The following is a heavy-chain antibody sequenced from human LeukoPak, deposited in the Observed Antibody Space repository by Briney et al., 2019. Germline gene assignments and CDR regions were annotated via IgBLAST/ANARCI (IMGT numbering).Heavy chain of an antibody. D-gene: IGHD6-6*01. J-gene: IGHJ4*02. Sequence: PSETLSLTCTVSGGSISSSSYYWGWIRQPPGKGLEWIGTIYYSGSTYYNPSLKSRVTISVDTSKNQFSLKVSSVTAADTAVYYCASEGTAVRPGVDYWGQGTLVTVSS. CDR3: ASEGTAVRPGVDY. CDR1: GGSISSSSYY. CDR2: IYYSGST. V-gene: IGHV4-39*07.